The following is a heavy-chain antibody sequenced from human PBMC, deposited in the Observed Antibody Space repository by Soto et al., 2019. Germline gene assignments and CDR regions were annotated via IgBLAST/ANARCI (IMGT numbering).Heavy chain of an antibody. Sequence: PGGSLRLSCAASGFTFSSYGMHWVRQAPGKGLEWVAVIWYDGSNKYYADSVKGRFTISRDNSKNTLYLQMNSLRAEDTAVYYCARPGTYYDFWSGYYGVDVWGQGTTVTVSS. D-gene: IGHD3-3*01. CDR2: IWYDGSNK. J-gene: IGHJ6*02. V-gene: IGHV3-33*01. CDR3: ARPGTYYDFWSGYYGVDV. CDR1: GFTFSSYG.